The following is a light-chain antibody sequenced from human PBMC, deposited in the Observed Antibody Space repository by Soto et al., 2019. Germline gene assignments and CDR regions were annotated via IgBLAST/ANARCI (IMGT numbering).Light chain of an antibody. CDR3: TSYTSSTTVV. J-gene: IGLJ3*02. Sequence: QSALTQPASVSGSPGQSITISCTGTNSDVGAYKYVSWYQQHPGKAPKLMIYEVSNRPSGVSNRFSGSKSDNTASLTISWLQTEDEADYYCTSYTSSTTVVFGGGTKLTVL. V-gene: IGLV2-14*01. CDR1: NSDVGAYKY. CDR2: EVS.